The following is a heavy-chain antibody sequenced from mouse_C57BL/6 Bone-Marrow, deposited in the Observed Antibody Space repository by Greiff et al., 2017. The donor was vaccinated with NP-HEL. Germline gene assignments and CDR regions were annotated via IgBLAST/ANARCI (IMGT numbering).Heavy chain of an antibody. CDR2: INPNNGGT. CDR3: GRGVVYLLLWFAY. CDR1: GYTFTDYY. V-gene: IGHV1-26*01. J-gene: IGHJ3*01. D-gene: IGHD1-1*01. Sequence: EVQLQQSGPELVKPGASVKISCKASGYTFTDYYMNWVKQSPGKSLEWIGDINPNNGGTSYIQKFKGKATLTVDKSSSTAYMELRSLTSEDSAVYYCGRGVVYLLLWFAYWGQGTLVTVSA.